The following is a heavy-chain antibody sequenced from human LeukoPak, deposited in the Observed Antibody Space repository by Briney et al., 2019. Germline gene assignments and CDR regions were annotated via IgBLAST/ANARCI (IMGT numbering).Heavy chain of an antibody. CDR3: AKAPPYYYDSSGYYSAVDY. J-gene: IGHJ4*02. CDR2: ISGSGGST. Sequence: GGSLRLSCAASGFIFSTYGMHWVRQAPGKGLEWVSAISGSGGSTYYADSVKGRFTISRDNSKNTLYLQMNSLKAEDTAVYYCAKAPPYYYDSSGYYSAVDYWGQGTLVTVSS. CDR1: GFIFSTYG. D-gene: IGHD3-22*01. V-gene: IGHV3-23*01.